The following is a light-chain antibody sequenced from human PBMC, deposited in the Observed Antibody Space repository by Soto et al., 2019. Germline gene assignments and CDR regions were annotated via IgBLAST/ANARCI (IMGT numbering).Light chain of an antibody. CDR2: WAS. J-gene: IGKJ5*01. CDR1: QSVVYSSNNKNY. CDR3: QQYYSTPIT. Sequence: DIVMTQSPDSLAVCLFSVSSINFKSSQSVVYSSNNKNYLAWYQQKPGQPPKLLIYWASTRESGVPDRFSGSGSGTDFTLTISSLQAEDVAVYYCQQYYSTPITFGQGTRLEIK. V-gene: IGKV4-1*01.